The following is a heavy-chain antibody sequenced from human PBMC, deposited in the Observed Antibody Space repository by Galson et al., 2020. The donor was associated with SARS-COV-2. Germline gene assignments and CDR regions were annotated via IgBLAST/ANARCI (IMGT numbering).Heavy chain of an antibody. D-gene: IGHD1-20*01. V-gene: IGHV1-46*01. J-gene: IGHJ6*02. Sequence: GASVKVSCKASGYTFTSYYMHWVRQAPGQGLEWMGIINPSGGSTSYAQKFQGRVTMTRDTSTSTVYMELSSLRSEDTAVYYCARERITGTTYYYYGMDVWGQGTTVTVSS. CDR1: GYTFTSYY. CDR3: ARERITGTTYYYYGMDV. CDR2: INPSGGST.